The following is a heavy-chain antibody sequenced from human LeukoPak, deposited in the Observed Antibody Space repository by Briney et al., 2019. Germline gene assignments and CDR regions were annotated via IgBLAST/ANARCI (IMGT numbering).Heavy chain of an antibody. D-gene: IGHD3-10*01. V-gene: IGHV4-34*01. CDR2: INHSGST. CDR1: GGSFSGYY. CDR3: ARPQRSMVRGVILY. J-gene: IGHJ4*02. Sequence: SETLSLTCAVYGGSFSGYYWSWIRQPPGKGLEWIGEINHSGSTNYNPSLKSRVTISVDTSKNQFSLKLSSVTAADTAVYYCARPQRSMVRGVILYWGQGTLVTVSS.